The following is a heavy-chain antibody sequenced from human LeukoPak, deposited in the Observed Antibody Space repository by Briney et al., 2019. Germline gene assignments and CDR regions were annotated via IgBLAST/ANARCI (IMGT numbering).Heavy chain of an antibody. V-gene: IGHV4-34*01. CDR3: ARVTGYMIEDYFDY. D-gene: IGHD3-22*01. J-gene: IGHJ4*02. CDR1: GGSFSGYY. CDR2: INHSGST. Sequence: PSGTLSLTCAVYGGSFSGYYWSWIRQPPGKGLEWIGEINHSGSTNYNPSLKSRVTISVETSKNQFSLKLSSVTAADTAVYYCARVTGYMIEDYFDYWGQGTLVTVSS.